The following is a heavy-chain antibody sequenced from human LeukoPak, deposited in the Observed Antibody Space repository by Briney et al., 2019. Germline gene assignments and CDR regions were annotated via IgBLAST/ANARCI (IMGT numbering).Heavy chain of an antibody. CDR3: AREFLTTVTTSYGDYYYYYMDV. CDR2: ISDSGRT. D-gene: IGHD4-17*01. V-gene: IGHV3-66*01. J-gene: IGHJ6*03. Sequence: GGSLRLSCAGSGFSVTTYYMTWVRQAPGKGLESVSAISDSGRTYYADSVKGRFTISRDNAKNSLYLQMNSLRAEDTAVYYCAREFLTTVTTSYGDYYYYYMDVWGKGTTVTVSS. CDR1: GFSVTTYY.